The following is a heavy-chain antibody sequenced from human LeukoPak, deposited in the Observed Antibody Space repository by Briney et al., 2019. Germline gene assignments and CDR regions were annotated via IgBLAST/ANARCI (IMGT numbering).Heavy chain of an antibody. D-gene: IGHD2-2*01. CDR2: ISSSGSTI. Sequence: GGSLRLSCTASGFTFSDYYMSWIRQAPGKGLEWVSYISSSGSTIYYADSVKGRFTISRDNAKNSLYLQMNSLRAEDTAVSYCARVSKVYYYYGMDVWGQGTTVTVSS. CDR1: GFTFSDYY. J-gene: IGHJ6*02. CDR3: ARVSKVYYYYGMDV. V-gene: IGHV3-11*01.